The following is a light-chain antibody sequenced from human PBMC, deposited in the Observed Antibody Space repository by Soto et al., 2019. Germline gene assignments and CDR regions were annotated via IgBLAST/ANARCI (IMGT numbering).Light chain of an antibody. Sequence: EIVLTQSPGTLSLSPGERATLSCRASQSVSSNYLAWYQQKPGQSPRLLIYGASSRATGIPDRFSGSGSGTDFTLTSSRLEPEDVAVYYCQQYGISPWTFGQGTNVEIK. CDR1: QSVSSNY. CDR2: GAS. J-gene: IGKJ1*01. V-gene: IGKV3-20*01. CDR3: QQYGISPWT.